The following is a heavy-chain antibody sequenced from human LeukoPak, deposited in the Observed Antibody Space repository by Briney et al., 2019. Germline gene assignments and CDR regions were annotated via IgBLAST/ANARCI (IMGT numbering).Heavy chain of an antibody. CDR3: ARDHSGSYYGAGY. J-gene: IGHJ4*02. D-gene: IGHD1-26*01. CDR1: GYTFTGYY. CDR2: INPNSGGT. V-gene: IGHV1-2*02. Sequence: ASVKISCKASGYTFTGYYMHWVRQAPGQGLEWMGWINPNSGGTNYAQKFLGRVTMTRDTSISTAYMELSRLRSDDTAVYYCARDHSGSYYGAGYWGQGTLVTVSS.